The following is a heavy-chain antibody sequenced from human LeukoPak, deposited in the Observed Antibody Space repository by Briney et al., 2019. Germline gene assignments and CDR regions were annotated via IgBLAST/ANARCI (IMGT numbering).Heavy chain of an antibody. Sequence: GESLKISCKGSGYSFTSYWISWVRRMPGKGLEWMGRIDPSDSYTNYSPSFQGHVTISADKSISTAYLQWSSLKASDTAMYYCAIQYSSGDRWLQLDYWGQGTLVTVSS. CDR1: GYSFTSYW. CDR3: AIQYSSGDRWLQLDY. J-gene: IGHJ4*02. V-gene: IGHV5-10-1*01. CDR2: IDPSDSYT. D-gene: IGHD5-24*01.